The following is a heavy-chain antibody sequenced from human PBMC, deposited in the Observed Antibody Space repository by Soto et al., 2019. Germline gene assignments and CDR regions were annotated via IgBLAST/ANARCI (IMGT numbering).Heavy chain of an antibody. D-gene: IGHD3-16*01. CDR3: AAGTLGAVWTPLDH. V-gene: IGHV4-59*03. CDR2: IYYSGST. J-gene: IGHJ4*02. CDR1: GGSFGDNY. Sequence: QVHLQESGPRLVKPSETLSLTCDVSGGSFGDNYWTWIRHFPGKGLEWIGYIYYSGSTNYNPSLKSRVSISVDASKAQFSPQLTSVTAADTALYYCAAGTLGAVWTPLDHWGQGILVTVSS.